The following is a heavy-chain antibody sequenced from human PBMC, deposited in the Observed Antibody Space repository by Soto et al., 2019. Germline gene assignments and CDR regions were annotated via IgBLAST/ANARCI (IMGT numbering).Heavy chain of an antibody. Sequence: SETLSLTCTVSGGSISSYYWSWIRQPPGKGLEWIGYIYYSGSTNYNPSLKSRVTISVDTSKNQFSLKLSSVTAADTAVYYCARHLVEGYNWNSRVGYYMDVWGKGTTVTVPS. CDR1: GGSISSYY. CDR3: ARHLVEGYNWNSRVGYYMDV. CDR2: IYYSGST. J-gene: IGHJ6*03. D-gene: IGHD1-20*01. V-gene: IGHV4-59*08.